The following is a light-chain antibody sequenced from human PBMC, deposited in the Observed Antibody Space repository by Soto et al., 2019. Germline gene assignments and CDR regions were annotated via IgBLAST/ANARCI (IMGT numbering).Light chain of an antibody. Sequence: EIVLTQSPGTLSLSPGERATLSCRASQSVSSNYLAWYQQKPGQAPRLLIYGASSRATGIPDRFSGSGSGTDFTLTITRLEPEDFALYYCQHYGNSPPRGFTFGPGTKVDIK. CDR3: QHYGNSPPRGFT. J-gene: IGKJ3*01. V-gene: IGKV3-20*01. CDR2: GAS. CDR1: QSVSSNY.